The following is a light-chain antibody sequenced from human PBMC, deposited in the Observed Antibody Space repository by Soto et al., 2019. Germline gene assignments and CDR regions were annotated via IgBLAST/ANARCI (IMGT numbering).Light chain of an antibody. J-gene: IGKJ4*01. Sequence: DIQMTQSPSSLSASVGDRVTITCRASQSISSYLNWYQQKPGKAPKLLIYAASSLQSGVPSRFSRSGSGTDFTLTISSLQPEDFATYYCQQSYNTPALTFGGGTKVEIK. CDR2: AAS. V-gene: IGKV1-39*01. CDR3: QQSYNTPALT. CDR1: QSISSY.